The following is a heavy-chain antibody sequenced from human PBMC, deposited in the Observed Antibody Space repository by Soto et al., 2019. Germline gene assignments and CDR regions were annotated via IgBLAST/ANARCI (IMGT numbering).Heavy chain of an antibody. CDR2: ISGSGGST. CDR1: GFTFSSYA. Sequence: GGSLRLSCAASGFTFSSYAMSWVRQAPGKGLEWVSAISGSGGSTYYADSVKGRFTISRDNSKNTLYLQMNSLRAEDTAVYYCAKDITMVRGVISMSGYWGQGTLVTVSS. J-gene: IGHJ4*02. V-gene: IGHV3-23*01. D-gene: IGHD3-10*01. CDR3: AKDITMVRGVISMSGY.